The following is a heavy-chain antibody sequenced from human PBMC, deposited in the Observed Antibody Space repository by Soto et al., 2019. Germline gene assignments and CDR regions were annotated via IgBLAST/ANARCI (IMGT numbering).Heavy chain of an antibody. CDR3: ARGGSGYVWFNEY. V-gene: IGHV1-69*01. D-gene: IGHD3-22*01. CDR2: IIPVFGTA. J-gene: IGHJ4*02. CDR1: GGLFSSYA. Sequence: QEQLVQSGDEVKKSGSSVKVSCKDTGGLFSSYAVSWVRQAPGQGLEWMGGIIPVFGTAYYAQKFQGRVTITSDESTNTDYMELSSLRSEDTAMYYCARGGSGYVWFNEYWGQGTLVAVSP.